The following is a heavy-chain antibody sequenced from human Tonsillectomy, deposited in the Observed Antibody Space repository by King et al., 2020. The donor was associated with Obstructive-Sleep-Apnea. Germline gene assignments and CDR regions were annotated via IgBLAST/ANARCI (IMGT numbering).Heavy chain of an antibody. V-gene: IGHV3-30*02. Sequence: VQLVESGGGVVQPGGSLRLSCAASGFTFSSYCMHWVRQAPGKGMGWGTFIWDEVSNKNYADSVKGRFTFTSDNSKNTLSLQMNRLRSEDTAVYYCARARSVAHPNDYWGQGTLVTVSS. D-gene: IGHD6-19*01. CDR3: ARARSVAHPNDY. CDR2: IWDEVSNK. CDR1: GFTFSSYC. J-gene: IGHJ4*02.